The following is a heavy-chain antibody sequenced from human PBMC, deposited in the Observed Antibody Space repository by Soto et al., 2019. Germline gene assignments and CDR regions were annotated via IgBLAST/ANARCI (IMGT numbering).Heavy chain of an antibody. Sequence: PSETLSLTCAVYGGSFSGYYWSWIRQPPGKGLEWIGEINHSGSTNYNPSLKSRVTISVDTSKNQFSLKLSSVTAADTAVHYCARGRMVRGVISRYYFDYWGQGTLVTVSS. V-gene: IGHV4-34*01. D-gene: IGHD3-10*01. J-gene: IGHJ4*02. CDR3: ARGRMVRGVISRYYFDY. CDR1: GGSFSGYY. CDR2: INHSGST.